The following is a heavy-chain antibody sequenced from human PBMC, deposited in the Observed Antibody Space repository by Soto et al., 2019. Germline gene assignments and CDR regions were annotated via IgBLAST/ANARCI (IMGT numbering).Heavy chain of an antibody. CDR3: ATAAASFGH. CDR2: IRSKASNYAT. V-gene: IGHV3-73*01. CDR1: GFSFSVSS. Sequence: EVQLVESGGGLVQPGGSMRLSCAASGFSFSVSSMHWVRQASGKGLEWLGRIRSKASNYATTYCESVRTSFIISRNDSQDTMFLQMNSLRTEDTARYYCATAAASFGHWGQGTLVTVSS. J-gene: IGHJ4*02. D-gene: IGHD5-18*01.